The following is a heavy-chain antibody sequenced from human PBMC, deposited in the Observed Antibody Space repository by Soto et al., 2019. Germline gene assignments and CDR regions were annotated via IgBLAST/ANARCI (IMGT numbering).Heavy chain of an antibody. CDR3: ARDTRNSNWFDP. Sequence: SETLSLTCVVSGGSISSTNWWTWVRQTPGKGLEWIGEVYHTGSTKYNPSLKNRVTISLDKSNNQFSLKLSSVTAADTAVYYCARDTRNSNWFDPWGQGTLVTVSS. J-gene: IGHJ5*02. V-gene: IGHV4-4*02. CDR2: VYHTGST. CDR1: GGSISSTNW.